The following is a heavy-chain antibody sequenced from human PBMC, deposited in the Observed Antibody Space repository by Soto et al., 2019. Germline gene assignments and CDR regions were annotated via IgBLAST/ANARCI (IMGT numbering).Heavy chain of an antibody. CDR1: GFNFAAYT. J-gene: IGHJ4*02. Sequence: HPGGSLRLSCSASGFNFAAYTMSWVRLTPGKGLEWVGFIRRIAYGGTTDYAASVKGRFTISRDDSRKIVYLQMSPLKIEDTAVYYCSRSLAIDFDSWGQGTLVTVSS. V-gene: IGHV3-49*04. CDR2: IRRIAYGGTT. CDR3: SRSLAIDFDS.